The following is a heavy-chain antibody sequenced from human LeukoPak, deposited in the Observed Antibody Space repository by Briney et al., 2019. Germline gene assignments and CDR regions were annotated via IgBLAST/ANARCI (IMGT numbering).Heavy chain of an antibody. CDR1: XXXXXXXX. V-gene: IGHV3-30*01. CDR3: ASTHYYGSGSYGAFDI. J-gene: IGHJ3*02. Sequence: LXXSCAASXXXXXXXXMHWXRXAXGXXLXXVXXXXYDGSNKYYADSVKGRFTISRDNSKNTLYLQMNSLRAEDTAVYYCASTHYYGSGSYGAFDIWGQGTMVTVSS. CDR2: XXYDGSNK. D-gene: IGHD3-10*01.